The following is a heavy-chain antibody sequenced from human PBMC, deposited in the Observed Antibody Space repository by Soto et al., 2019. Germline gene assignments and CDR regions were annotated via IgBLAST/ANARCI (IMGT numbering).Heavy chain of an antibody. CDR3: AQGLVGVSYYYGMDV. CDR1: GGTFSSYA. V-gene: IGHV1-69*12. CDR2: IIPIFATA. D-gene: IGHD2-21*01. Sequence: QVQLVQSGAEVKKPGSSVKVSCKASGGTFSSYAINWVRQAPGQGLEWMGGIIPIFATADYAQKFQGRVTIAADEPTSTAYMGLSSLRSEDTAVYYCAQGLVGVSYYYGMDVWGQGTTVTVSS. J-gene: IGHJ6*02.